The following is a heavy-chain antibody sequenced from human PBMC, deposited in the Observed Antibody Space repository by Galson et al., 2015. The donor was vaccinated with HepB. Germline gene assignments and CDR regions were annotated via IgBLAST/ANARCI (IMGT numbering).Heavy chain of an antibody. CDR1: GYSFNHFW. V-gene: IGHV5-51*03. Sequence: VKKPGESLKISCSGSGYSFNHFWIGWVRQMPGKGLEWIGIIYPDDSDTTYSPSFKGQVTMSADTSTTTAYLQWTSLRASDTAMYYCARRGGGDSDLDGFDIWGQGTKVIVSS. D-gene: IGHD4-23*01. CDR3: ARRGGGDSDLDGFDI. J-gene: IGHJ3*02. CDR2: IYPDDSDT.